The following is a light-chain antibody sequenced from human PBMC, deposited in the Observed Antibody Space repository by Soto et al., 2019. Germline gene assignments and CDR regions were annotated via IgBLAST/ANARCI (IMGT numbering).Light chain of an antibody. CDR1: RGDVGGYNY. CDR3: SSYTTRSTYV. V-gene: IGLV2-14*03. J-gene: IGLJ1*01. Sequence: QSVLTQPASVSGSPGQSITISCSGTRGDVGGYNYVYWHQHHPGKAPKLLIYDVTNRPSGVSNRFSASKSGNTASLTISGLKPEDEADYYCSSYTTRSTYVFETGTKVTVL. CDR2: DVT.